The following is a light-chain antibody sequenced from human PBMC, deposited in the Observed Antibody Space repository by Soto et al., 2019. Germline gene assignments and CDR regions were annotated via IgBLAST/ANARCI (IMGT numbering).Light chain of an antibody. CDR1: SNDVGGYDL. V-gene: IGLV2-23*02. J-gene: IGLJ7*01. Sequence: QSALTQPASASGSPGQSITISCTGTSNDVGGYDLVSWFQQHPGKAPKLIIYEVSKWPSGVSNRFSGSKSGNTASLTISGLQAEDEADYYCCSYAGSRALVFGGGTQLTVL. CDR3: CSYAGSRALV. CDR2: EVS.